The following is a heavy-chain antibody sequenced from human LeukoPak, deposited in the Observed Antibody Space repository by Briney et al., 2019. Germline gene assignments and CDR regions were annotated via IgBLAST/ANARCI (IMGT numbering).Heavy chain of an antibody. J-gene: IGHJ6*02. V-gene: IGHV4-59*01. Sequence: PAETLSLTCPVSGGSISSYYWSWVRQPPGKGLEWVGYIYYSGSTNYNPSLKSRVTISVDTSKNQFSLKLSSVTAAHTAAYYCARDLKKSDSYYYGMDVWGQGTTVTVSS. CDR3: ARDLKKSDSYYYGMDV. CDR1: GGSISSYY. CDR2: IYYSGST.